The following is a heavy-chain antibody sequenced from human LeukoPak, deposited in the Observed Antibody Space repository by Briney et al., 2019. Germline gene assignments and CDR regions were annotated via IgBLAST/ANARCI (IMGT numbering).Heavy chain of an antibody. Sequence: SETLSLTCTVSGGSISSGGYYWSWIRQHPGKGLEWIGYIYYSGSTYYNPSLKSRVTISVDTSKNQFSLKLSSVIAADTAVYYCAREGNGYYDSSGYYLHNWFDPWGQGTLVTVSS. CDR2: IYYSGST. V-gene: IGHV4-31*03. D-gene: IGHD3-22*01. CDR3: AREGNGYYDSSGYYLHNWFDP. J-gene: IGHJ5*02. CDR1: GGSISSGGYY.